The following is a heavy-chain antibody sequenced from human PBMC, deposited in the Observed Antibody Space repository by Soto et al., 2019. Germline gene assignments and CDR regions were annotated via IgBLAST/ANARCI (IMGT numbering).Heavy chain of an antibody. J-gene: IGHJ3*02. CDR3: TTDHYCSSTTCPGAFDM. V-gene: IGHV3-15*01. Sequence: EVQLVESGGGLVEPGGSLRLSCAASGFTFTNVWMTWVRQAPGKGLEWVGRIKRKIDDGTTDYAAPVKGRFTISRDDSKSTLYLQMNILKTEDTAVYYCTTDHYCSSTTCPGAFDMWGQGTMVTVSS. CDR2: IKRKIDDGTT. CDR1: GFTFTNVW. D-gene: IGHD2-2*01.